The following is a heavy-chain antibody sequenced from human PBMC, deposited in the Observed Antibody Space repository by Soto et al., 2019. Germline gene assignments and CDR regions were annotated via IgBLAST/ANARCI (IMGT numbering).Heavy chain of an antibody. V-gene: IGHV1-8*01. CDR1: GYTFTSYD. CDR2: MNPNSGNT. Sequence: ASVKVSCKASGYTFTSYDINWVRQATGQGLEWMGWMNPNSGNTGYAQKFQGRGPMTRNTSISTAYMELSSLRSEDTAVYYCARGLPKLRFLEWLPVLWNMDVWGKGTTVTVSS. J-gene: IGHJ6*03. CDR3: ARGLPKLRFLEWLPVLWNMDV. D-gene: IGHD3-3*01.